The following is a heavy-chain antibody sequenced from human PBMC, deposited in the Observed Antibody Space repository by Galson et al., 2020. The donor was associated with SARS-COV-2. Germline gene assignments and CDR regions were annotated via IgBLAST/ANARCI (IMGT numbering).Heavy chain of an antibody. CDR3: ARCDEALYGGYGGGCDD. J-gene: IGHJ4*02. Sequence: SETLSLTCAVSGDSIRNSGYYWTWIRQHPGKGLDWIGYIYYSGSTNYNPPLKNRVTISLDMSENQFSLKLYSMTDADTAVYYCARCDEALYGGYGGGCDDWGQGILVTVSS. D-gene: IGHD5-12*01. CDR1: GDSIRNSGYY. V-gene: IGHV4-31*11. CDR2: IYYSGST.